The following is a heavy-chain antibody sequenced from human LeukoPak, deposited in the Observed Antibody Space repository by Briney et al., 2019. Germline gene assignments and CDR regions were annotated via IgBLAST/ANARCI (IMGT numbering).Heavy chain of an antibody. CDR3: ARIIRQQLVRWGEYYYYYMDV. Sequence: SETLSLTCTVSGGSISSYYWSWIRQPPGKGLEWIGYIYYSGSTNYNPSLKSRVTISVDTSKNQFSLKLSSVTAADTAVYYCARIIRQQLVRWGEYYYYYMDVWGKGTTVTISS. CDR2: IYYSGST. J-gene: IGHJ6*03. D-gene: IGHD6-13*01. V-gene: IGHV4-59*01. CDR1: GGSISSYY.